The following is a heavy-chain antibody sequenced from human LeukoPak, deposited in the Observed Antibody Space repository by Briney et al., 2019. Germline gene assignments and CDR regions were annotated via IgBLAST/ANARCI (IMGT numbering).Heavy chain of an antibody. J-gene: IGHJ4*02. D-gene: IGHD1-1*01. CDR2: MHYSGDS. CDR1: GNSISSFF. Sequence: TSETLSLTCTVSGNSISSFFWSWIRQPPGKGLEWIGSMHYSGDSKYNPSLRSRVSLSIDTSKQQFSLRLSSVTAADTAVYYCARDLELERNRWNYFESWGQGALVTVSS. V-gene: IGHV4-59*01. CDR3: ARDLELERNRWNYFES.